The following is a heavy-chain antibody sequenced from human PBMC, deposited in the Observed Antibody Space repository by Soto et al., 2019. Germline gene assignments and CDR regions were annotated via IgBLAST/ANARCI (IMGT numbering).Heavy chain of an antibody. D-gene: IGHD2-2*01. CDR3: AHLGTTHYGMDV. V-gene: IGHV2-5*01. CDR1: GFSLSTSGVG. CDR2: IYWNDDK. J-gene: IGHJ6*02. Sequence: SGPTLVNPKQTLILTCAFSGFSLSTSGVGVGWIRQPPGKALEWLALIYWNDDKRYSPSLKSRLTITKDTSKNQVVLTMTNMDPVDTATYYCAHLGTTHYGMDVWGQGTTVTVSS.